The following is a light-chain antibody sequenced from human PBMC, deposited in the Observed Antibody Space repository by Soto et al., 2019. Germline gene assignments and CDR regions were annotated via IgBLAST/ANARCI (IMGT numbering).Light chain of an antibody. J-gene: IGKJ2*01. CDR3: QQYGSSSYT. CDR1: QSVSSSY. V-gene: IGKV3-20*01. CDR2: GAS. Sequence: EIVLTQSPGTLSLSPGERATRSCRASQSVSSSYLAWYQQKPGQAPRLLIYGASSRATGIPDRFSGSGSGTDFTLTISRLEPEDFAVYYCQQYGSSSYTFGQGNKLEIQ.